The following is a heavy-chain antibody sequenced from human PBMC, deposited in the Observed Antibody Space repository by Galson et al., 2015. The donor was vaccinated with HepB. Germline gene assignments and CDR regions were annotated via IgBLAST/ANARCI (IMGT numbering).Heavy chain of an antibody. CDR3: ARARTRYFDGYGYFDY. CDR1: GDSVSSNSAA. J-gene: IGHJ4*02. Sequence: CAISGDSVSSNSAAWNWIRQSPSRGLEWLGRTYYRSKWYNDYAVSVKSRITINPDTSKNQFSLQLNSVTPEDTAVYYCARARTRYFDGYGYFDYWGQGTLVTVSS. V-gene: IGHV6-1*01. D-gene: IGHD3-9*01. CDR2: TYYRSKWYN.